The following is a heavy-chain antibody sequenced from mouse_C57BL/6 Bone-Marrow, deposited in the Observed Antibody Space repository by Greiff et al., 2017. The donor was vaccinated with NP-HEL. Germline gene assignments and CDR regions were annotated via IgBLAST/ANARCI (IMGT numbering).Heavy chain of an antibody. CDR3: ARLHYYGSSLYFDY. D-gene: IGHD1-1*01. CDR2: ISSGGSYT. Sequence: EVKLMESGGDLVKPGGSLKLSCAASGFTFSSYGMSWVRQTPDKRLEWVATISSGGSYTYYPDSVKGRFTISRDNAKNTLYLQMSSLKSEDTAMYYYARLHYYGSSLYFDYWGHGTTLTASS. J-gene: IGHJ2*01. V-gene: IGHV5-6*01. CDR1: GFTFSSYG.